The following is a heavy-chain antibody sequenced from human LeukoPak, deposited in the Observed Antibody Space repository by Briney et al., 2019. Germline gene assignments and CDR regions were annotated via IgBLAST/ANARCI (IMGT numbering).Heavy chain of an antibody. Sequence: SETLSLTCTVSGGSISSYHWSWIRQPPGKGLEWIGYIYYSGSTNYNPSLKSRVTISVDTSKNQFSLKLSSVTAADTAVYYCARHRQQLVQFDYWGQGTLVTVSS. J-gene: IGHJ4*02. V-gene: IGHV4-59*08. CDR1: GGSISSYH. CDR3: ARHRQQLVQFDY. D-gene: IGHD6-13*01. CDR2: IYYSGST.